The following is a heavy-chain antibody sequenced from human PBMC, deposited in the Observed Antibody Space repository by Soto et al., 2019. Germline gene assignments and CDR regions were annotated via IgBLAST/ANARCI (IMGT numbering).Heavy chain of an antibody. CDR2: INSDGSSA. CDR1: GFTFSSYW. J-gene: IGHJ4*02. Sequence: GGSLRLSCAASGFTFSSYWMHWVRQAPGKGLVWVSRINSDGSSASYADSVKGRFTISRDNAKNTLYLQMNSLRAEDTAVYYCARGPAAAYYDFWSGYYTVGGYFDYWGQGTLVTVSS. V-gene: IGHV3-74*01. CDR3: ARGPAAAYYDFWSGYYTVGGYFDY. D-gene: IGHD3-3*01.